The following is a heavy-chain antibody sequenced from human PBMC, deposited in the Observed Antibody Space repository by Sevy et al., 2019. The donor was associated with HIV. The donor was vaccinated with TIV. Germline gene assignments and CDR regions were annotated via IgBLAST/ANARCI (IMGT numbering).Heavy chain of an antibody. V-gene: IGHV3-48*03. CDR3: ARDRGGYYYGSGSYFDY. J-gene: IGHJ4*02. Sequence: GGSLRLSCAASGFTFSSSEMHWVRQAPGKGLEWVSYITNSGSTIYYADSVKGRFTISRDNAKNSLYLQMNSLRAEDTAIYYCARDRGGYYYGSGSYFDYWGQGTLVTVSS. CDR1: GFTFSSSE. CDR2: ITNSGSTI. D-gene: IGHD3-10*01.